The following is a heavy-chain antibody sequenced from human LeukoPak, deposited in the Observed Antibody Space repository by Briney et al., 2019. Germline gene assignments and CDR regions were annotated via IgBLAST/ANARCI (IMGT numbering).Heavy chain of an antibody. CDR2: ISGSGGSI. V-gene: IGHV3-23*01. D-gene: IGHD3-10*01. CDR1: GFTFSSYA. CDR3: AKDVWYYGSGSPH. Sequence: PGGSLRLSCAASGFTFSSYAMSWVRQAPGKGLEWVSAISGSGGSIYYADSVKGRFTISRDNSKNTLYLQMNSLRAEDTAVYYCAKDVWYYGSGSPHWGQGTLVTVSS. J-gene: IGHJ4*02.